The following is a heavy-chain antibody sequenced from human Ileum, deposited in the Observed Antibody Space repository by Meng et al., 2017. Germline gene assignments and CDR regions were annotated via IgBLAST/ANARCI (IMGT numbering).Heavy chain of an antibody. CDR2: ISRTSTYI. CDR3: ARETAADIKRELDY. CDR1: GFTLSSHS. D-gene: IGHD6-13*01. Sequence: GESLKISCAASGFTLSSHSMNWVRQAPGKGLEWIASISRTSTYIFYADSVKGRFTVSRDNAKNSLFLQMSSLRADDTAVYYCARETAADIKRELDYWGQGTRVTVSS. J-gene: IGHJ4*02. V-gene: IGHV3-21*01.